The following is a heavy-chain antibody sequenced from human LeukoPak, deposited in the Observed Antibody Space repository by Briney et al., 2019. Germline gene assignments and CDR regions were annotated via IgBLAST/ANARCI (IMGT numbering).Heavy chain of an antibody. CDR3: ARDVGIITGTTGAFDI. D-gene: IGHD1-7*01. CDR1: GYTFTSYY. J-gene: IGHJ3*02. V-gene: IGHV1-46*01. CDR2: INPSGGST. Sequence: ASVKVSCKASGYTFTSYYMHWVRQAPGQGLEWMGIINPSGGSTSYAQKFQGRVTMTRDTSTSTVYMELSSLRSEDTAVYYCARDVGIITGTTGAFDIWGQGTMVTVSS.